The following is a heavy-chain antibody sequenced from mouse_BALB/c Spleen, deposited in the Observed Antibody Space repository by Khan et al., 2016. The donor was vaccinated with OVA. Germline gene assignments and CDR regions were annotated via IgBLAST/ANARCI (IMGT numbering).Heavy chain of an antibody. V-gene: IGHV2-9*02. Sequence: VQLQESGPGLVAPSQSLSITCTVSGYSLTRYGVHWVRQPPGKGLEWLGLIWAGGSTNYYWALMSRLSISTDNSKSLAFLIMNSLQTDDTTLYYYTNSKGLAGYWGQGTMFTVSA. D-gene: IGHD1-1*01. CDR1: GYSLTRYG. CDR3: TNSKGLAGY. CDR2: IWAGGST. J-gene: IGHJ3*01.